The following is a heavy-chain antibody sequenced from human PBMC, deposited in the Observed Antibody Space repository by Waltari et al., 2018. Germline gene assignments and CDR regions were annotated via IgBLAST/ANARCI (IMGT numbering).Heavy chain of an antibody. Sequence: VQLQQSGPGLVKPSQTLSLTCAVSGDSLFTTSVAWNWIRQSPSRGLEWLGRTEDRYKWGNDYALAVKGRITVNPDTSKNHFSLQLDAVTPEDTAVYYCARGKFTAFDIWGQGTMVTVSS. CDR1: GDSLFTTSVA. J-gene: IGHJ3*02. CDR2: TEDRYKWGN. CDR3: ARGKFTAFDI. V-gene: IGHV6-1*01.